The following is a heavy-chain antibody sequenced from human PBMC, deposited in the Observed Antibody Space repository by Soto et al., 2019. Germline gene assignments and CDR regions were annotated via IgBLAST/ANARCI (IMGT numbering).Heavy chain of an antibody. V-gene: IGHV1-69*12. D-gene: IGHD2-2*01. CDR1: GGTFTNYA. CDR2: IIPVFGTP. CDR3: ARERSVGYCITTTCPKPFYYYAMDV. J-gene: IGHJ6*02. Sequence: QVQLVQSGAEVKKPGSSLKVSCKASGGTFTNYAFSWVLQAPGQGLEWMGGIIPVFGTPDYAQKFQGRVTITADESTRTASMELSSLRSDDTAVYYCARERSVGYCITTTCPKPFYYYAMDVWGQGTTVTVSS.